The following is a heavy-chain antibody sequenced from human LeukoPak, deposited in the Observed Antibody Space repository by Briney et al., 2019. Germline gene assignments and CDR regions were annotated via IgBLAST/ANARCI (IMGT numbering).Heavy chain of an antibody. CDR3: ARVKAVAVTDWYFDL. Sequence: ASVKVSCKASGYTFTSYGISWVRQAPGQGLEWMGWISAYNGNTNYAQKLQGRVTMTTDTSTSTAYMELRSLRSDDTAVYYCARVKAVAVTDWYFDLWGRGTLVTVSS. CDR2: ISAYNGNT. J-gene: IGHJ2*01. CDR1: GYTFTSYG. V-gene: IGHV1-18*01. D-gene: IGHD6-19*01.